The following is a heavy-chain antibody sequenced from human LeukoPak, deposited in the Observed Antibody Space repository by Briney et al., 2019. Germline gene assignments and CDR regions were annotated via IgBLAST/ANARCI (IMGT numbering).Heavy chain of an antibody. Sequence: GGSLRLSCAASGFTFSSYAMSWVRQAPGKGLDWVSAISGSGGSTYYADSVKGRFTISRDNSKNTLYLHMNSLTAEDTAVYYCAKDSKWELDPYWGQGTLVTVSS. D-gene: IGHD1-26*01. V-gene: IGHV3-23*01. J-gene: IGHJ4*02. CDR2: ISGSGGST. CDR1: GFTFSSYA. CDR3: AKDSKWELDPY.